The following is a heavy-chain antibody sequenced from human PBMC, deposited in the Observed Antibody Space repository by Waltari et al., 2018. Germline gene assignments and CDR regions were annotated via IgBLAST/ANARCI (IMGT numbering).Heavy chain of an antibody. CDR3: ARVLCNRDSCYQGLYFHGMDV. Sequence: EVQLLESGGGLVQPGGSLRVSCVAAGFTFSSYAMSWVRQAPGKGLTWVSAITGSGVVTTYADSVTGRFTISRDSSKNTLSLQMNSLRAEDTAVYYCARVLCNRDSCYQGLYFHGMDVWGQGTTVTVSS. D-gene: IGHD2-15*01. J-gene: IGHJ6*02. CDR2: ITGSGVVT. CDR1: GFTFSSYA. V-gene: IGHV3-23*01.